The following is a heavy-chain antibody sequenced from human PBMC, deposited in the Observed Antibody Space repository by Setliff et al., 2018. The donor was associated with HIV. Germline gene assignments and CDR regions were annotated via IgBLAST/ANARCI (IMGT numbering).Heavy chain of an antibody. Sequence: SETLSLTCTVSGGSISRDSFYWGWFRQPPGEGLEWIGSIYYSGTTYYAPSLETRLTISVDTSKNQFSLKLSSVTAADTAVYYCARIVRWELVATSTFFYYYMDVWGKGTTVTVSS. D-gene: IGHD1-26*01. CDR3: ARIVRWELVATSTFFYYYMDV. V-gene: IGHV4-39*01. CDR1: GGSISRDSFY. CDR2: IYYSGTT. J-gene: IGHJ6*03.